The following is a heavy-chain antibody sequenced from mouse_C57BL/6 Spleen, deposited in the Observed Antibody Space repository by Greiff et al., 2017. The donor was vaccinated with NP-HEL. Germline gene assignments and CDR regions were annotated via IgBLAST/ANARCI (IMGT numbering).Heavy chain of an antibody. CDR2: INPNNGGT. D-gene: IGHD1-1*01. CDR3: ARGEFIYHYGSTFDY. CDR1: GYTFTDYN. V-gene: IGHV1-22*01. J-gene: IGHJ2*01. Sequence: VQLQQSGPELVKPGASVKMSCKASGYTFTDYNMHWVKQSHGKSLEWIGYINPNNGGTSYIQKFKGKATLTVNKSSSTAYMDLRSLTSEDSAVYYCARGEFIYHYGSTFDYWGQGTTLTVSS.